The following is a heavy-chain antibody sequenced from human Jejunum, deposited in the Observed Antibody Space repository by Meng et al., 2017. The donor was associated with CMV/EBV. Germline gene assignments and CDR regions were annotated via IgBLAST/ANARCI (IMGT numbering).Heavy chain of an antibody. Sequence: FTFSNFRMHWVRQAPGKGLEWVSHINDDGTNTNYADSVKGRFTISRDNGKKMLYLQMNSLRAEDTAVYFCVRMNIVDRRGEWFDPWGQGTLVTVSS. CDR1: FTFSNFR. V-gene: IGHV3-74*01. CDR2: INDDGTNT. CDR3: VRMNIVDRRGEWFDP. D-gene: IGHD6-6*01. J-gene: IGHJ5*02.